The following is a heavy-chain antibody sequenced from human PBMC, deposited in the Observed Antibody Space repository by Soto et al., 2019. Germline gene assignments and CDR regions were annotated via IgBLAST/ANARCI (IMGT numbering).Heavy chain of an antibody. CDR2: AKIKPHGYDK. CDR3: VSPKVAGTLRDRYFDF. V-gene: IGHV3-72*01. D-gene: IGHD2-15*01. CDR1: GFTFSDHY. J-gene: IGHJ2*01. Sequence: EVQLVESGGGLVQPGGSLRLSCAASGFTFSDHYMDWVRQAPGKGLEWVARAKIKPHGYDKQYAASVKGRFTVSRDDSESSFYLEMNSLRTEDTAVYYCVSPKVAGTLRDRYFDFWGRGTLVTVSS.